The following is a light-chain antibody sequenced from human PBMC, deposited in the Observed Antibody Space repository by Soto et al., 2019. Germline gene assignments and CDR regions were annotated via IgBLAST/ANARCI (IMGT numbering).Light chain of an antibody. J-gene: IGKJ4*01. CDR1: QSVSSS. V-gene: IGKV3-15*01. Sequence: EIVMTQSPATLSVSPGETATLTCRASQSVSSSLAWYQQTPGRAPRLLIYGASTRATGIPTRFSGSGSGTEFILTIRSLQAEDFAIYYCQQYNNWPPLTFGGGTKVEIK. CDR2: GAS. CDR3: QQYNNWPPLT.